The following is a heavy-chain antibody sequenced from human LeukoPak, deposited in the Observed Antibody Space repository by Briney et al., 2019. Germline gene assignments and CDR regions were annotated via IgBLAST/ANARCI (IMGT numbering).Heavy chain of an antibody. D-gene: IGHD5-24*01. CDR1: GFTFSSYS. CDR2: ISSSSRYI. Sequence: GGSLRPSCVASGFTFSSYSLNWVRQAPGKGLEWVSSISSSSRYIYYADSVKGRFTISRDNAKNSLYLQMNSLGGEDTAVYYCAREAAGEWLQFSLGAFDIWGQGAMITVSS. CDR3: AREAAGEWLQFSLGAFDI. J-gene: IGHJ3*02. V-gene: IGHV3-21*04.